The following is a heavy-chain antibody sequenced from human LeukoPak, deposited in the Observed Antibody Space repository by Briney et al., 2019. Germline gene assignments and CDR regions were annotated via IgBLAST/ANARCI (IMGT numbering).Heavy chain of an antibody. Sequence: SETLSLTXTVSGGSISSYYWSWIRQPPGKGLEWIGYIYYSGSTNYNPSLKSRVTISVDTSKNQFSLKLSSVTAADTAVYYCARYPLADWYFDLWGRGTLVTVSS. J-gene: IGHJ2*01. CDR2: IYYSGST. CDR3: ARYPLADWYFDL. CDR1: GGSISSYY. V-gene: IGHV4-59*01.